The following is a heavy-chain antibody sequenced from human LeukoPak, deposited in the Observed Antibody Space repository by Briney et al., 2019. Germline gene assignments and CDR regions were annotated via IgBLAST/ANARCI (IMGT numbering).Heavy chain of an antibody. D-gene: IGHD1-26*01. J-gene: IGHJ4*02. CDR2: IKQDGSEE. V-gene: IGHV3-7*01. Sequence: GGSLRLSCAASGFTFSSYWMSWVRQAPGKGLEWVANIKQDGSEEYYVDSVKGRFTISRDNAKNSLYLQMNSLRAEDTAVYYCARDNIVGAPAGWGQGTLVTVSS. CDR1: GFTFSSYW. CDR3: ARDNIVGAPAG.